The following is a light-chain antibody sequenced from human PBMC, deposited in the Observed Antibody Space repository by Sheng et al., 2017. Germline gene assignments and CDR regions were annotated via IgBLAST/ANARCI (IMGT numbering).Light chain of an antibody. CDR1: SSSIGSNV. Sequence: QSVLTQSPSVSGTPGQRVTISCSGSSSSIGSNVVNWYQQLPGTAPKLLMHTDNQRPSGVPDRFSGSKSGTSASLAINGLQSDDEGDYHCASWDDSLHGWVFGGGTKVTVL. CDR3: ASWDDSLHGWV. CDR2: TDN. V-gene: IGLV1-44*01. J-gene: IGLJ3*02.